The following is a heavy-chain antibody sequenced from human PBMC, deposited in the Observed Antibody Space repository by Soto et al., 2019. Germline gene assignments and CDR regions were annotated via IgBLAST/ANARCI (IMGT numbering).Heavy chain of an antibody. CDR2: ISSSSSTI. J-gene: IGHJ6*02. CDR1: GFTFSSYS. V-gene: IGHV3-48*02. Sequence: PGGSLRLSCAASGFTFSSYSMNWVRQAPGKGLEWVSYISSSSSTIYYADSVKGRFTISRDNAKNSLYLQMNSLRDEDTAVYYCARERYYDFWSGYGGMDVWGQGTTVTVSS. D-gene: IGHD3-3*01. CDR3: ARERYYDFWSGYGGMDV.